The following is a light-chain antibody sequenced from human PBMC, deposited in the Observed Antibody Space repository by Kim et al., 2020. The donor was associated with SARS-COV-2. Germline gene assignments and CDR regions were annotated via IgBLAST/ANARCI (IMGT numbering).Light chain of an antibody. CDR1: KLGDKY. V-gene: IGLV3-1*01. J-gene: IGLJ2*01. CDR2: QDS. Sequence: SYELTQPPSVSVSPGQTASITCSGDKLGDKYACWYQQQPGQSPVLVIYQDSKRPSGIPVRFSGSNSGNTATLTISGTQAMDEADYYCQAWDSSTVVFGGG. CDR3: QAWDSSTVV.